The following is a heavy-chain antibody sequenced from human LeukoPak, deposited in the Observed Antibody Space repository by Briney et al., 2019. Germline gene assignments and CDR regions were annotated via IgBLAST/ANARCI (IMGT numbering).Heavy chain of an antibody. CDR2: ITTTFYT. CDR3: ARVRANWYAGY. J-gene: IGHJ4*02. Sequence: GGSLRLSCAASGFTFSSYSFNWVRQVPGKGLEWVSSITTTFYTYYSDSVKGRFTISSDSAKNSLYLQMISLRAEDTAGYYCARVRANWYAGYWGQGTLVTVSS. V-gene: IGHV3-21*01. CDR1: GFTFSSYS. D-gene: IGHD6-13*01.